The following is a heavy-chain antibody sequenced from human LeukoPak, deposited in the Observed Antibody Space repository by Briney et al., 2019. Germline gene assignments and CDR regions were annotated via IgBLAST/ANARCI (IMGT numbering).Heavy chain of an antibody. Sequence: GGSLRLSCAASGFTFSSYSMNWVRQAPGKGLEWVSSISSSSSYIYYADSVKGRFTISRDNSKNTLYLQMNSLRAEDTAVYYCAKLSHYYYDSSGYYGYWGQGTLVTVSS. CDR3: AKLSHYYYDSSGYYGY. V-gene: IGHV3-21*04. J-gene: IGHJ4*02. CDR2: ISSSSSYI. CDR1: GFTFSSYS. D-gene: IGHD3-22*01.